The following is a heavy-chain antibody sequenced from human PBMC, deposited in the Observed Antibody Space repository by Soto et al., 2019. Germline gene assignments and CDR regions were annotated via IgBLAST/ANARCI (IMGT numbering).Heavy chain of an antibody. CDR1: GFTFSSYA. CDR2: ISGSGGST. CDR3: AKAPVTAILVIDYFDS. V-gene: IGHV3-23*01. D-gene: IGHD2-21*02. Sequence: AGSLRLCWAASGFTFSSYAMSWVRQAPGKGLEWVSAISGSGGSTYYADSVKGRFTISRDNSKNTLYLQMNSLRAEDTAVYYCAKAPVTAILVIDYFDSWRSAPWSPSPQ. J-gene: IGHJ4*02.